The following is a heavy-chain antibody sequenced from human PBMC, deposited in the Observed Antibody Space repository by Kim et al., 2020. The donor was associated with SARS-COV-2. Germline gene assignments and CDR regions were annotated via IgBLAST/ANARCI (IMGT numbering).Heavy chain of an antibody. CDR3: SRVRSRYTAYEFDY. CDR2: IRNKAYGGTT. J-gene: IGHJ4*02. Sequence: GGSLRLSCTASGFTFGDYTLSWFRQAPGKGLEWVGFIRNKAYGGTTEYAASVKGRFTISRDDSKSIAYLQMNSLKTEDTAVYYCSRVRSRYTAYEFDYWGQGTLATVSS. V-gene: IGHV3-49*03. D-gene: IGHD5-12*01. CDR1: GFTFGDYT.